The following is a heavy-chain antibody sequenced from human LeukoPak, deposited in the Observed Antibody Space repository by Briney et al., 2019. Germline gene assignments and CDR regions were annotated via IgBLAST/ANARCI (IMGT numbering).Heavy chain of an antibody. CDR2: ISYDGSNK. CDR1: GFTFSSYA. CDR3: ARAEWFGVDY. Sequence: PGRSLRLSCAASGFTFSSYAMHWVRQAPGKGLEWVAVISYDGSNKYYADSVKGRFTISRDNSKNTLYLQMNSLRAEDTAVYYCARAEWFGVDYWGQGTLVTVSS. V-gene: IGHV3-30-3*01. D-gene: IGHD3-10*01. J-gene: IGHJ4*02.